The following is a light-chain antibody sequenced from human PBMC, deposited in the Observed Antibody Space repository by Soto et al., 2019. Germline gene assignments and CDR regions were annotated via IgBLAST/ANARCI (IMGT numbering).Light chain of an antibody. V-gene: IGKV3-15*01. CDR1: QRISTN. CDR2: GAS. J-gene: IGKJ1*01. Sequence: PGESATLSCRSSQRISTNLGWYQQKPGQAPRLLIYGASARATGIPARFSGSGSGTEFTLTISSLQSEDVATYYCQQYDYWPARTFGQGTKVEIK. CDR3: QQYDYWPART.